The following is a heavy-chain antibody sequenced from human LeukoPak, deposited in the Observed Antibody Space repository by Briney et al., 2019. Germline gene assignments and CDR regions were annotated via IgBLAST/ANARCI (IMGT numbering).Heavy chain of an antibody. Sequence: PGGSLRLSCAASGFTFSSYEMNWVRQAPGKGLEWVSYISSSGSTIYYADSVKGRFTISRDNAKNSLYLQMNSLRAEDTAVYYCARGDSSGYGMDVWAKGPRLPSP. CDR1: GFTFSSYE. CDR2: ISSSGSTI. CDR3: ARGDSSGYGMDV. V-gene: IGHV3-48*03. J-gene: IGHJ6*02. D-gene: IGHD3-22*01.